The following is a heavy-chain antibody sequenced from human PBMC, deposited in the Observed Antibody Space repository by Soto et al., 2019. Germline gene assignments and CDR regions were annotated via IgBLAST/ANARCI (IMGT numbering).Heavy chain of an antibody. CDR1: GYCFSSFW. V-gene: IGHV5-51*01. CDR3: ARTESGYSYGFADV. Sequence: PGGSLWVSCKGPGYCFSSFWIGCVRPMPEKGVERGWRRYPGQSCTRNSPSVQGQVTISADKSISTAYLQWSRLKASDTAMYYCARTESGYSYGFADVWGQGTTVTVSS. CDR2: RYPGQSCT. D-gene: IGHD5-18*01. J-gene: IGHJ6*02.